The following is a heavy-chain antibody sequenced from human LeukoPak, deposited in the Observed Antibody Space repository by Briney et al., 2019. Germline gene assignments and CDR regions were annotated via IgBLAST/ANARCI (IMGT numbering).Heavy chain of an antibody. J-gene: IGHJ4*02. CDR3: ARDQGIRFLEWLFDY. Sequence: APVKVSCKASGYTFTGYYMHWVRQAPGQGLEWMGWINPNSGGTNYAQKFQGRVTMTRDTSISTAYMELSRLRSDDTAVYYCARDQGIRFLEWLFDYWGQGTLVTVSS. V-gene: IGHV1-2*02. CDR1: GYTFTGYY. D-gene: IGHD3-3*01. CDR2: INPNSGGT.